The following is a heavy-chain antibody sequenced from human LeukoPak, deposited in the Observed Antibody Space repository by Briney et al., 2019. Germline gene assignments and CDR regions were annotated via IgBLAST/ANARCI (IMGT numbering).Heavy chain of an antibody. CDR1: GFIFSHYG. Sequence: GGSLRLSCAASGFIFSHYGFHWVRQAPGKGLEWVSYISSSGSTIYYADSVKGRFTISRDNAKNSLYLQMNSLRAEDTAVYYCARDSQNYYYYYGMDVWGQGTTVTVSS. CDR2: ISSSGSTI. V-gene: IGHV3-11*01. J-gene: IGHJ6*02. CDR3: ARDSQNYYYYYGMDV.